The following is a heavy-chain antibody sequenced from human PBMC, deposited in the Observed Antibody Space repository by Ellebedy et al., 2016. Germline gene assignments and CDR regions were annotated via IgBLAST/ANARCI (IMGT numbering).Heavy chain of an antibody. CDR1: GFTFSDYY. V-gene: IGHV3-11*01. Sequence: GESLKISXAASGFTFSDYYMSWIRQAPGKGLEWVSYISSSAITIYYADSVKGRFTISRDNAKNSLYLQMNSLRAEDTAMFYCARVHPLYDSPSADYWGQGTLVTVSS. CDR3: ARVHPLYDSPSADY. J-gene: IGHJ4*02. CDR2: ISSSAITI. D-gene: IGHD3-22*01.